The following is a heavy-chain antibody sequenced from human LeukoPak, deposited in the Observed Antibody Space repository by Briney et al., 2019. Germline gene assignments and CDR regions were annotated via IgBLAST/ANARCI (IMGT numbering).Heavy chain of an antibody. D-gene: IGHD5-12*01. CDR2: VGISSGNT. CDR3: ARDHRYAFDN. Sequence: GGSLRLSCAASGFTFGDYSMNWVRQAPGKGLEWISYVGISSGNTKYADSVKGRFTISGDSAKNSVFLQMNSLRVEDTAVYYCARDHRYAFDNWGQGTLVTVSS. J-gene: IGHJ4*02. V-gene: IGHV3-48*04. CDR1: GFTFGDYS.